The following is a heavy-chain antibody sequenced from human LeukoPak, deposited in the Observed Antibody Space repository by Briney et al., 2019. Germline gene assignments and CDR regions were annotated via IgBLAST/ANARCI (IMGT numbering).Heavy chain of an antibody. CDR3: ARDRAQQLLPFDY. CDR1: GYTFTSYY. D-gene: IGHD6-13*01. Sequence: GASVKVSCKGSGYTFTSYYMHWVRQAPGQGLEWMGWINTNTGNPTYAQGFTGRFVFSLDTSVSTAYLQISSLKAEDTAVYYCARDRAQQLLPFDYWGQGTLVTVSS. CDR2: INTNTGNP. J-gene: IGHJ4*02. V-gene: IGHV7-4-1*02.